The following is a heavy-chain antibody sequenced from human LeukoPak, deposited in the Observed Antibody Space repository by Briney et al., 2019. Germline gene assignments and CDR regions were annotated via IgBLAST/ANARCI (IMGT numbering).Heavy chain of an antibody. V-gene: IGHV3-21*01. Sequence: GGSLRLSCAASGFTFSSYSMNWVRQAPGKGLEWVSSISSSSSYIYYADSVKGRFTISRDNAKNSLYLQMNSLRAEDTAVYYCARAGGEPYGMDVWGQGTTVTVSS. CDR1: GFTFSSYS. D-gene: IGHD4-17*01. CDR3: ARAGGEPYGMDV. CDR2: ISSSSSYI. J-gene: IGHJ6*02.